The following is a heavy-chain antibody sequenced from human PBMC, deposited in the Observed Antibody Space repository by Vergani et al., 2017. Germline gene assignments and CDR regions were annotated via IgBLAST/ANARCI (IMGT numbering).Heavy chain of an antibody. J-gene: IGHJ4*02. Sequence: QVQLVQSGSEVRKPGASVKVSCQVSGYSLPELTIHWVRQAPGKGLEWMGGFDPEHGEVTFAHHIQGRVTMTEDRSTDTAYMELSSLRPEDTALYYCAIVTEYYDSSGYYLDYWGQGTLVTVSS. CDR3: AIVTEYYDSSGYYLDY. CDR2: FDPEHGEV. D-gene: IGHD3-22*01. V-gene: IGHV1-24*01. CDR1: GYSLPELT.